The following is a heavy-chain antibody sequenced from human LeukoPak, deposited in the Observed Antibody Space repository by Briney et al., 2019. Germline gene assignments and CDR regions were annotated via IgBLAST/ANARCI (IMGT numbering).Heavy chain of an antibody. Sequence: GASVKVSCRTSGYDFSTYGITWVRQAPGQGLEWMGWISAYNGNTNYAQKLQGRVTMTTDTSTSTAYMELRSLRSDDTAVYYRARTITAAGNYYYYMDVWGKGTTVTVSS. CDR2: ISAYNGNT. D-gene: IGHD6-13*01. J-gene: IGHJ6*03. CDR1: GYDFSTYG. CDR3: ARTITAAGNYYYYMDV. V-gene: IGHV1-18*01.